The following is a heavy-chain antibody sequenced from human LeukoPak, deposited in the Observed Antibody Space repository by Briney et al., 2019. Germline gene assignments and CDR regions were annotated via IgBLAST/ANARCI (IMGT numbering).Heavy chain of an antibody. D-gene: IGHD2-8*02. V-gene: IGHV3-33*01. J-gene: IGHJ4*02. CDR1: GFTFRRYG. CDR3: ARDVSNTCNGDVCDDRFDL. Sequence: GGSLTLSCEASGFTFRRYGTHWVRQAPGKGLEWVAVVWFDGRKEYYIDSVKGRFTIARDNSKNTLYLQMNSLRAEDTAVYYCARDVSNTCNGDVCDDRFDLWGQGILVTVSS. CDR2: VWFDGRKE.